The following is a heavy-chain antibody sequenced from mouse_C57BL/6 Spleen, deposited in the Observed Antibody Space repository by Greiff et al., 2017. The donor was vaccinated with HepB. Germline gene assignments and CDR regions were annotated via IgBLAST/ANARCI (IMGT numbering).Heavy chain of an antibody. CDR1: GYAFSSYW. Sequence: QVQLQQSGAELVKPGASVKISCKASGYAFSSYWMSWVKQRPGKGLEWIGQIYPGDGDTNYNGKFKGKATLTADKSSSTAYMQVSSLTSEDSAVYFCASKDDGYPFAYWGQGTLVTVSA. D-gene: IGHD2-3*01. J-gene: IGHJ3*01. CDR2: IYPGDGDT. V-gene: IGHV1-80*01. CDR3: ASKDDGYPFAY.